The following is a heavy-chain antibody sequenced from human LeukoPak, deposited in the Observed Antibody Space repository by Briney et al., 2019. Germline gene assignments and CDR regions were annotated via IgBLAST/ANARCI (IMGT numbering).Heavy chain of an antibody. Sequence: KPSETLSLTCTVSGGSISSYYWSWIRQPPGKGLEWIGYIYYSGSTNYNPSLKSRVTISVDTSKNQFSLKLSSVTAADTAVYYCARLGLVYGDYEDYWGQGTLVTVSS. CDR1: GGSISSYY. CDR2: IYYSGST. CDR3: ARLGLVYGDYEDY. J-gene: IGHJ4*02. D-gene: IGHD4-17*01. V-gene: IGHV4-59*01.